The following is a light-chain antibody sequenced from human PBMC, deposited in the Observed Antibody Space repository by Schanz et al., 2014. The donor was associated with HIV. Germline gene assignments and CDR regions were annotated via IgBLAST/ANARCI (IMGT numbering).Light chain of an antibody. CDR1: SSNIGNNY. Sequence: QSVLTQPPSVSAAPGQKVTISCSGSSSNIGNNYVSWYQQLPGTAPKLLIYDNNKRPSGIPDRFSGSKTGTSATLAITGLQTGDEADYYCATWDATLREAVFGGGTKLTVL. V-gene: IGLV1-51*01. CDR3: ATWDATLREAV. J-gene: IGLJ2*01. CDR2: DNN.